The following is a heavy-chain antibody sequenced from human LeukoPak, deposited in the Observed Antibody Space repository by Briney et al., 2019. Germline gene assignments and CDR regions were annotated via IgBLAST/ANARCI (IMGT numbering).Heavy chain of an antibody. D-gene: IGHD6-25*01. V-gene: IGHV3-23*01. CDR3: GKTGGGGGAAPFDY. CDR1: GFTFSSYA. J-gene: IGHJ4*02. Sequence: GGSLRLSCAASGFTFSSYAMSWVRQAPGKGLEWVSAISGSGGSTYYADSVKGRFTISRDNSKNTLYLQMNSLRAEDTAVYYWGKTGGGGGAAPFDYWGQGTLVTVSS. CDR2: ISGSGGST.